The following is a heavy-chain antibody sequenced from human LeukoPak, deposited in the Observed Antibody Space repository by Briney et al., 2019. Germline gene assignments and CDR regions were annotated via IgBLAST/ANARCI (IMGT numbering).Heavy chain of an antibody. CDR3: ATDLRTRSRRGAVAGTGY. J-gene: IGHJ4*02. V-gene: IGHV1-24*01. Sequence: ASVKVSCKVSGYTLTELSMHWVRQAPGKGLEWMGGFDPEDGETIYAQKFQGRVTMTEDTSTDTAYMELSSLRSEDTAVYYCATDLRTRSRRGAVAGTGYWGQGTLVTVSS. CDR1: GYTLTELS. CDR2: FDPEDGET. D-gene: IGHD6-19*01.